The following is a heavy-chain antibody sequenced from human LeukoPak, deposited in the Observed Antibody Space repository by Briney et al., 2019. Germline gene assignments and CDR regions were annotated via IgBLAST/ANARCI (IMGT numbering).Heavy chain of an antibody. V-gene: IGHV1-3*01. CDR3: ARERGYSYVLNWFDP. CDR2: INAGNGDT. D-gene: IGHD5-18*01. J-gene: IGHJ5*02. Sequence: ASVKVSCKASGYTFTSYAMHWVRQAPGQRLEWMGWINAGNGDTKYSQRFQGRVTITRGTSASTAYMELSSLRSEDTAVYYCARERGYSYVLNWFDPWGQGTLVTVSS. CDR1: GYTFTSYA.